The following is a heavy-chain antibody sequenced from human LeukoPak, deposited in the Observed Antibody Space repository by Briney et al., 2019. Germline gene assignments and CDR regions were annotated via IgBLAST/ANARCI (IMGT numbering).Heavy chain of an antibody. CDR1: GFTFSSYA. CDR3: AKDRGNWNYRYYFDY. J-gene: IGHJ4*02. Sequence: QPGGSLRLSCAASGFTFSSYAIYWVRQAPGKGLEWVAALSSDGINKHYADSVKGRFTISRDNSKNTLYLQMNSLRAEDTAVYYCAKDRGNWNYRYYFDYWGQGTLVTVSS. CDR2: LSSDGINK. D-gene: IGHD1-7*01. V-gene: IGHV3-30-3*01.